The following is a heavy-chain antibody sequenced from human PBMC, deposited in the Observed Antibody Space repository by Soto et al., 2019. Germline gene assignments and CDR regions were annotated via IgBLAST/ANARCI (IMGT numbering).Heavy chain of an antibody. CDR2: IWYDGSNK. V-gene: IGHV3-33*01. Sequence: ESGGGVVQPGRSLRLSCAASGFTFSSYGMHWVRQAPGKGLEWVAVIWYDGSNKYYADSVKGRFTISRDNSKNTLYLQMNSLRAEDTAVYYCARDIEMATIFDAFDIWGQGTMVTVSS. D-gene: IGHD5-12*01. CDR1: GFTFSSYG. J-gene: IGHJ3*02. CDR3: ARDIEMATIFDAFDI.